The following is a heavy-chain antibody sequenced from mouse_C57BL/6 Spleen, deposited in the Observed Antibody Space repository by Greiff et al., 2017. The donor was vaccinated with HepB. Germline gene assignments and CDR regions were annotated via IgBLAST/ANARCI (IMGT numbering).Heavy chain of an antibody. CDR3: ARRRGGSTSWYFDV. V-gene: IGHV1-61*01. CDR1: GYTFTSYW. J-gene: IGHJ1*03. Sequence: QVQLQQPGAELVRPGSSVKLSCKASGYTFTSYWMDWVKQRPGQGLEWIGNIYPSASETHNNQKFKDKATLTVDKSSSTAYMQLSSLTSEDSAVYYCARRRGGSTSWYFDVWGTGTTVTVSS. CDR2: IYPSASET. D-gene: IGHD2-1*01.